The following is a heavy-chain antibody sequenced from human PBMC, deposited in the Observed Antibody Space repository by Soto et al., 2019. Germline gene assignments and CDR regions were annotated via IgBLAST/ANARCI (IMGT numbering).Heavy chain of an antibody. CDR2: IYYSGST. CDR1: GGSISSGGYY. Sequence: PSETLSLTCTVSGGSISSGGYYWSWIRQHPGKGLEWIGYIYYSGSTYYNPSLKSRVTISVDTSKNQFSLKLSSVTAADTAVYYCARVGQYDFWSGYLDYYYYYGMDVWGQGTTVTVSS. CDR3: ARVGQYDFWSGYLDYYYYYGMDV. D-gene: IGHD3-3*01. J-gene: IGHJ6*02. V-gene: IGHV4-31*03.